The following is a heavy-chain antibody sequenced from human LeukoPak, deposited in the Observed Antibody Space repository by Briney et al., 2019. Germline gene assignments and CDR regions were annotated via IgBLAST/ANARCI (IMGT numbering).Heavy chain of an antibody. J-gene: IGHJ4*02. CDR2: INHSGST. D-gene: IGHD4-23*01. Sequence: SSETLSLTCAVYGGSFSGYYWSWIRQPPGKGLEWVGEINHSGSTNYNPSLKSRVTISVDTSKNQFSLKLSSVTAADTAVYYCARVATVVIGGFDYWGQGTLVTVSS. V-gene: IGHV4-34*01. CDR1: GGSFSGYY. CDR3: ARVATVVIGGFDY.